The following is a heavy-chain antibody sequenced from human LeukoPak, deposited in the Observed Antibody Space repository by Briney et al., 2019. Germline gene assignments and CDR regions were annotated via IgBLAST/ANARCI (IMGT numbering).Heavy chain of an antibody. J-gene: IGHJ4*02. CDR3: VRDDDMFTDYAHADD. V-gene: IGHV3-74*01. CDR2: ISSDESGT. CDR1: GFTFSRYW. D-gene: IGHD3-9*01. Sequence: PGGSLRLSCEASGFTFSRYWMHWVRQAPGKGLVWVSRISSDESGTIYADSVKGRFTISRDSARNSLYLQMNSLRDEDTAVYYCVRDDDMFTDYAHADDWGQGTLVTVSS.